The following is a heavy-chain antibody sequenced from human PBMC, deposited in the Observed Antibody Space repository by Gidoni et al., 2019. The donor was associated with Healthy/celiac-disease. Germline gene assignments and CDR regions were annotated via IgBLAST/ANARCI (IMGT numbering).Heavy chain of an antibody. CDR2: IIPIFGTA. Sequence: QVQLVQSGAEVKKPGSSVKVSCKASGGTFSSYAISWVRQAPGQGLEWMGGIIPIFGTANYAQKFQGRVTITADKSTSTAYMELSSLRSEDTAVYYCARSGFDWLLCCDSDTWFDPWGQGTLVTVSS. J-gene: IGHJ5*02. CDR3: ARSGFDWLLCCDSDTWFDP. V-gene: IGHV1-69*06. D-gene: IGHD3-9*01. CDR1: GGTFSSYA.